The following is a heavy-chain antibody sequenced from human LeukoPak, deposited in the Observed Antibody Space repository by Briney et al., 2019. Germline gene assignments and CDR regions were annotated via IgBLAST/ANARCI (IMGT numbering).Heavy chain of an antibody. Sequence: PSGTLSLTCAVSGGSISSSNWWSWVRQPPGKGLEWIGEIYHSGSTNYNPSLKSRVTISVDKSKNQFSLKLSSVTAADTAVYYCAKHIAAAGTHYYYYMDVWGKGTTVTVSS. CDR3: AKHIAAAGTHYYYYMDV. J-gene: IGHJ6*03. CDR1: GGSISSSNW. CDR2: IYHSGST. V-gene: IGHV4-4*02. D-gene: IGHD6-13*01.